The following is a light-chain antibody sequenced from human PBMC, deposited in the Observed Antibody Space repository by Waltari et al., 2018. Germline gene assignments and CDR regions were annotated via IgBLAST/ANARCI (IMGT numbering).Light chain of an antibody. Sequence: EIQLTQSPGTLSLPPGERATLSCRASQSISRFLAWYQQKPGQAPRLLIYDASTRATGIPDRFSGSGSGTDFSLTISRLEPEDIAVYYCQKYGSLPATFGQGTKVEIK. V-gene: IGKV3-20*01. J-gene: IGKJ1*01. CDR2: DAS. CDR3: QKYGSLPAT. CDR1: QSISRF.